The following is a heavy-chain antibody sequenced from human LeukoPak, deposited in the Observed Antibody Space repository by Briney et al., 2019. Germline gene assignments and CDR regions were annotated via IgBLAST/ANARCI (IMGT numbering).Heavy chain of an antibody. Sequence: ASVKVSCKASGYTFTSYYMHWVRQAPGQGLEWMGWINPNSGGTNYAQKFQGRVTMTRDTSISTAYMELSRLRSDDTAVYYCAREADTAMVYYYGMDVWGQGTTVTVSS. V-gene: IGHV1-2*02. J-gene: IGHJ6*02. D-gene: IGHD5-18*01. CDR1: GYTFTSYY. CDR3: AREADTAMVYYYGMDV. CDR2: INPNSGGT.